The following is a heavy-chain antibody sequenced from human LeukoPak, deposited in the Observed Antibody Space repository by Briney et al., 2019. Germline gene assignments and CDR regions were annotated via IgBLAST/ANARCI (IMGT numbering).Heavy chain of an antibody. D-gene: IGHD3-9*01. CDR2: IRHDGSDK. Sequence: GGSLRLSCEASTFTFSNYGMHWVRQVPGKGLDWVAFIRHDGSDKTYADSVRGRFTVSRDNSKNTLFLQMNSLRPDDTAVYYCARGPDYDILADYFDYWGQGTLVTVSS. CDR1: TFTFSNYG. V-gene: IGHV3-30*02. J-gene: IGHJ4*02. CDR3: ARGPDYDILADYFDY.